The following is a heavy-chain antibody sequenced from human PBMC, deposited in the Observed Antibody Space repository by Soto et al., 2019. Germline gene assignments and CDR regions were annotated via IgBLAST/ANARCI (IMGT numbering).Heavy chain of an antibody. V-gene: IGHV4-39*02. CDR2: IHYSGST. J-gene: IGHJ3*01. CDR1: GGSISSSSYF. D-gene: IGHD6-19*01. CDR3: ASLTGYSSGWNAFDF. Sequence: SETLSLTCTVSGGSISSSSYFWGWIRQPPGKGLEWIGIIHYSGSTYYNPSLKSRVTISVDTSKNHFSLKLTSVTAADTAVYYCASLTGYSSGWNAFDFWGQGTMVTVSS.